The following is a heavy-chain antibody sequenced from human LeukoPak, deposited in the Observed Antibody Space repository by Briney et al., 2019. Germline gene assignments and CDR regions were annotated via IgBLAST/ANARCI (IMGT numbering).Heavy chain of an antibody. J-gene: IGHJ5*02. CDR3: ARDLHCSSTSCYLPPHNWFDP. CDR1: GGSISSYY. V-gene: IGHV4-4*07. Sequence: SETLSLTCTVSGGSISSYYWSWIRRPAGKGLEWIGRIYTSGSTNYNPSLKSRVTMSVDTSKNQFSLKLSSVTAADTAVYYCARDLHCSSTSCYLPPHNWFDPWGQGTLVTVSS. D-gene: IGHD2-2*01. CDR2: IYTSGST.